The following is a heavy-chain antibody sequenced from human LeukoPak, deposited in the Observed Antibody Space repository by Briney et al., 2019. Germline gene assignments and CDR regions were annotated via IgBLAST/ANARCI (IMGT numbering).Heavy chain of an antibody. CDR3: ATGSLQLEGDPLGFDP. J-gene: IGHJ5*02. Sequence: GASVKVSCKVSGYTLTELSMHWVRQAPGKGLERMGGFDPEDGETIYAQKFQGRVTMTEDTSTDTAYMELSSLRSEDTVVYYCATGSLQLEGDPLGFDPWGQGTLVTVSS. V-gene: IGHV1-24*01. CDR1: GYTLTELS. D-gene: IGHD1-1*01. CDR2: FDPEDGET.